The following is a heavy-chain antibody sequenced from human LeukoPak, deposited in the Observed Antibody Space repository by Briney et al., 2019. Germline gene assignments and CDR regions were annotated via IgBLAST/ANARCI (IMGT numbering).Heavy chain of an antibody. D-gene: IGHD3-10*01. CDR1: GHTFRYHG. CDR3: ARDLSGFDY. V-gene: IGHV1-18*01. Sequence: ASVKVSCKASGHTFRYHGISWVRKAPGQGLEWMGWVTADTGNTNYAQKLQGRVTMTTDTSTSTAYMELRSLRSDDTAVYYCARDLSGFDYWGQGTLVTVSS. J-gene: IGHJ4*02. CDR2: VTADTGNT.